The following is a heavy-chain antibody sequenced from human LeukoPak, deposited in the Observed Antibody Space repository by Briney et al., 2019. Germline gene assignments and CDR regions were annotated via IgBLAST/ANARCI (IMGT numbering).Heavy chain of an antibody. D-gene: IGHD5-18*01. CDR1: GGTFSSYA. Sequence: SVKVSCKASGGTFSSYAISWVRQAPGQGLEWMGRIIPILGIANYAQKFQGRVTITADKSTSTAYMELSSLRSEDTAVYYCARDFTVPWLGAVLDYWGQGTLVTVSS. CDR2: IIPILGIA. CDR3: ARDFTVPWLGAVLDY. V-gene: IGHV1-69*04. J-gene: IGHJ4*02.